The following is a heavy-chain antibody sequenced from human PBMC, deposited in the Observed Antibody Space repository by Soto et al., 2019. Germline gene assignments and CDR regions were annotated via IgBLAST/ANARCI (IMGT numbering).Heavy chain of an antibody. CDR1: GYTFTGYY. D-gene: IGHD3-16*01. Sequence: ASVKVSCKASGYTFTGYYMHWVRQAPGQGLEWMGWINPYSGNTNYAQKLQGRVTITRDTSNSTDYKEKRSMRTDDTAVYYCLWGSSEFDYWGQGTLVTVSS. J-gene: IGHJ4*02. V-gene: IGHV1-2*02. CDR3: LWGSSEFDY. CDR2: INPYSGNT.